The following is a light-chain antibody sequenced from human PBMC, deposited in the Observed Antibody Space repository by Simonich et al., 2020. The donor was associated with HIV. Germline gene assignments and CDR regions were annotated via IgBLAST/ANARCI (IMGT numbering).Light chain of an antibody. CDR1: QSISSY. Sequence: DIQMTQSPSTLSASVGDRVTITCRASQSISSYLNWYQQKPGEAPKLLIYAASSLQSGVPSRFSGSGSGTDFTFTISSLQPEDIATYYCQQYNNLPLTFGGGTKVEIK. CDR2: AAS. CDR3: QQYNNLPLT. J-gene: IGKJ4*01. V-gene: IGKV1-33*01.